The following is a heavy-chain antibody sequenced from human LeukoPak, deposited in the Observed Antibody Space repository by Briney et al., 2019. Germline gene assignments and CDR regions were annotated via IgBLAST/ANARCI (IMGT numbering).Heavy chain of an antibody. CDR3: ARDRYYYDSSGYKYMDV. Sequence: PSETLSLTCTVSGGSISDYYWNWIRQPAGKGLEWIGRIHSSGSTNYNPSLKSRVTMSVDTSKNQFSLKLNSVTAADTAVYYCARDRYYYDSSGYKYMDVWGKGTTVTVSS. J-gene: IGHJ6*03. CDR1: GGSISDYY. D-gene: IGHD3-22*01. CDR2: IHSSGST. V-gene: IGHV4-4*07.